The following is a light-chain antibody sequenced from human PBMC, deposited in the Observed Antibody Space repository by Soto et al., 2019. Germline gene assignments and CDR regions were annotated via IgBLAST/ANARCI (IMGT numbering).Light chain of an antibody. CDR2: GGT. Sequence: EIVLTQSPGTLSLSPGERATLSCRASRSVGTNLAWYQQKPGQAPRLLIYGGTIRATDVPARFSGSGSGTDFNLTISSLQSEDFAVFYCQQYNRWPPITFGQGTRLEIK. V-gene: IGKV3-15*01. CDR3: QQYNRWPPIT. CDR1: RSVGTN. J-gene: IGKJ5*01.